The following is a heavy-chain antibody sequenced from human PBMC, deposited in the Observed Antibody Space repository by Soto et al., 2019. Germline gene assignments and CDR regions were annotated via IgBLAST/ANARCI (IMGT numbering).Heavy chain of an antibody. D-gene: IGHD2-2*02. Sequence: EVQLVESGGGLIQPGGSLRLSCAASGFTVSSNNMNWVRQAPGKGLEWVSLIYSGGSTYYANSVKGRFTISRDSSKNTLYLQMNSLGAEDTAVYYCVTEGKSSTSCNTGCSFDYWGQGTLVTVSS. V-gene: IGHV3-53*01. CDR2: IYSGGST. CDR1: GFTVSSNN. CDR3: VTEGKSSTSCNTGCSFDY. J-gene: IGHJ4*02.